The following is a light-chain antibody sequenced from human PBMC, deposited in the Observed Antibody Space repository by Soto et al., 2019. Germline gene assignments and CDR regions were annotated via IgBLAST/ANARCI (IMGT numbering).Light chain of an antibody. J-gene: IGKJ5*01. CDR1: QSVNSD. CDR2: GAS. Sequence: TVMTHAPATVSVSPGERVTLSCRASQSVNSDLAWYQHKPGQAPRLLVYGASTRATDIPARFSGSGSGTEFTLTISSLQSEDFAVYYCQQYKDWPPLTFGQGTRLEIK. V-gene: IGKV3-15*01. CDR3: QQYKDWPPLT.